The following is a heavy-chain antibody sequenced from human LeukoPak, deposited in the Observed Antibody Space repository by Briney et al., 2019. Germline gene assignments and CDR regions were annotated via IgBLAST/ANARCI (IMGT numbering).Heavy chain of an antibody. CDR1: GFTFDDYA. CDR2: ISWNSGSI. D-gene: IGHD1-26*01. CDR3: AKALYSGSYWGWDVDAFDI. Sequence: GGSLRLSCAASGFTFDDYAMHWVRQAPGKGLEWVSGISWNSGSIGYADSVKGRFTISRDNAKNSLYLQMNCLRAEDTALYYCAKALYSGSYWGWDVDAFDIWGQGTMVTVSS. J-gene: IGHJ3*02. V-gene: IGHV3-9*01.